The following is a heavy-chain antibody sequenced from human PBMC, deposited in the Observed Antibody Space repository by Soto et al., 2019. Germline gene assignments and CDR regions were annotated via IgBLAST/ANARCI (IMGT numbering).Heavy chain of an antibody. J-gene: IGHJ5*02. CDR2: IYYSGSI. CDR1: GGSIRSSSYY. D-gene: IGHD6-19*01. V-gene: IGHV4-39*01. Sequence: PSDTRSLTCSVYGGSIRSSSYYWGWIRQPPGKGLEWIGSIYYSGSIYYNPSLKSRVTISVDTSKNQFSLKLSSVTAAETAVYYCARQSSGWYNWFDPWGQGTLVTVS. CDR3: ARQSSGWYNWFDP.